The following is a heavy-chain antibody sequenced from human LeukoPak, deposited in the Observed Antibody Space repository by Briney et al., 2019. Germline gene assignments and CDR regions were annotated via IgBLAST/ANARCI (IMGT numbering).Heavy chain of an antibody. Sequence: PSETLSLTCTVSGGSISSGDYYWSWIRQPPGKGLEWIGYIYYSGSTYYNPSLKSRVTISVDTSKNQFSLKLSSVTAADTAVYYCASRGYHSIVVVPTASMSAFDIWGQGTMVTVSS. CDR1: GGSISSGDYY. D-gene: IGHD2-2*01. V-gene: IGHV4-30-4*08. CDR3: ASRGYHSIVVVPTASMSAFDI. J-gene: IGHJ3*02. CDR2: IYYSGST.